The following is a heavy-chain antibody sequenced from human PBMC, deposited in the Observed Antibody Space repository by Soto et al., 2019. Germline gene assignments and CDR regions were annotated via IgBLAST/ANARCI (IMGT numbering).Heavy chain of an antibody. D-gene: IGHD3-10*01. CDR3: AKGGDYGSGLFDP. V-gene: IGHV3-23*01. CDR1: GFTFSRYA. J-gene: IGHJ5*02. CDR2: ISGSGSST. Sequence: EVQLLESGGGLVQPGGSLRLSCAASGFTFSRYAMSWVRQAPGKGLEWVSAISGSGSSTYYADSVKGRFTISRDNSKNTLYLQRNGLRAEDTAVYYCAKGGDYGSGLFDPWGQGTLVTVSS.